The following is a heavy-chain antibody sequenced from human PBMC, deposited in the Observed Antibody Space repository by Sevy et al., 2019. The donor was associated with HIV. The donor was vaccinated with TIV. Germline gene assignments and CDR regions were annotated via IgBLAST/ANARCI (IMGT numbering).Heavy chain of an antibody. D-gene: IGHD1-26*01. Sequence: SETLSLTCTVSGVSISSSSYYWGWIRQPPGKGLERIGSIYYSGITYYNPSLKSRVTISVDTSMNQFSLKLSSVTAADTAVYYCARGVVGDWFDPWGQGTLVTVSS. CDR1: GVSISSSSYY. J-gene: IGHJ5*02. CDR3: ARGVVGDWFDP. V-gene: IGHV4-39*01. CDR2: IYYSGIT.